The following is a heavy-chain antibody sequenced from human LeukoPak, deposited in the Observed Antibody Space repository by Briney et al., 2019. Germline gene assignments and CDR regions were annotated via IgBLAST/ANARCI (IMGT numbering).Heavy chain of an antibody. CDR2: IYSGGST. J-gene: IGHJ4*02. CDR1: GASLSFYY. Sequence: SETLSLTCTVSGASLSFYYWSWIRQSPGKGLEWIGYIYSGGSTKYNPSLKSRAAISVDTSKNQFSLKLSSVTAADTAVYYCARRDSGYVNNFDYWGQGTLVTVSS. D-gene: IGHD5-12*01. CDR3: ARRDSGYVNNFDY. V-gene: IGHV4-59*01.